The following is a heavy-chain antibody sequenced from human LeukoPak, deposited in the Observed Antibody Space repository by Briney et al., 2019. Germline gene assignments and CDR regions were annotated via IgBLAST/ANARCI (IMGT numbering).Heavy chain of an antibody. Sequence: GGSLRLSCAASGFTFSSYWMHWVRQAPGKGLAWVSRINTDGSSTSYADSVKGRFTISRDNAKNTLYLQMNSLRAEDTAVYYCARGDSDDFWSGLAYYYYYYMDVWGKGTTVTVSS. V-gene: IGHV3-74*01. D-gene: IGHD3-3*01. CDR1: GFTFSSYW. CDR2: INTDGSST. CDR3: ARGDSDDFWSGLAYYYYYYMDV. J-gene: IGHJ6*03.